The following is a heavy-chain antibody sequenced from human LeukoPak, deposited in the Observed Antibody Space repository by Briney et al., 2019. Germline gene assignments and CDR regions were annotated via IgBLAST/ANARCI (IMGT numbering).Heavy chain of an antibody. J-gene: IGHJ4*02. CDR2: ISGSGGST. CDR1: GFTFTAYA. CDR3: AKSLYSGSYSYFDY. V-gene: IGHV3-23*01. Sequence: PGKSLRLSCAASGFTFTAYAMHWVRQAPGKGLEWVSTISGSGGSTYYADSVTGRFTISRDNSKNTLYLQMNSLRAEDTAVYYCAKSLYSGSYSYFDYWGQETLVTVSS. D-gene: IGHD1-26*01.